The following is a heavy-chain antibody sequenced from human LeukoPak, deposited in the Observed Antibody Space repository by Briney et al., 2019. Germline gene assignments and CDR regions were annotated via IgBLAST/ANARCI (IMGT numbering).Heavy chain of an antibody. J-gene: IGHJ4*02. D-gene: IGHD5-24*01. V-gene: IGHV1-8*01. Sequence: ASVKVSCKASGYTFTSYDINWVRQATGQGLEWMGWMNPNSGNTGYAQKFQGRVTMTRNTSISTAYMELSSLRSEDTAVYYWARVPSTKQKGFDYWGQGTLVTVSS. CDR3: ARVPSTKQKGFDY. CDR2: MNPNSGNT. CDR1: GYTFTSYD.